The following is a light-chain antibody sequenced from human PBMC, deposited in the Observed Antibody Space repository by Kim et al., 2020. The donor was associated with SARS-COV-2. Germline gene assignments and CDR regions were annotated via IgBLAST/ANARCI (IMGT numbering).Light chain of an antibody. Sequence: IQVTQSPSSLSAFVGDRVSITCQASHAISNSLNWYQHKPGKAPRLLIYDVFNLKRGVPSRFSGSGSGTHFTLTIDSLQPEDYATYYCQHYYTDPTPYTFGQGTKLEI. V-gene: IGKV1-33*01. J-gene: IGKJ2*01. CDR1: HAISNS. CDR3: QHYYTDPTPYT. CDR2: DVF.